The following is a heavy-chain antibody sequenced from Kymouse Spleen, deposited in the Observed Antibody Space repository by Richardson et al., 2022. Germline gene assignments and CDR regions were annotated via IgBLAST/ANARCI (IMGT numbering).Heavy chain of an antibody. CDR2: INHSGST. CDR1: GGSFSGYY. CDR3: ARGYYYDSSGYPFDY. D-gene: IGHD3-22*01. V-gene: IGHV4-34*01. J-gene: IGHJ4*02. Sequence: QVQLQQWGAGLLKPSETLSLTCAVYGGSFSGYYWSWIRQPPGKGLEWIGEINHSGSTNYNPSLKSRVTISVDTSKNQFSLKLSSVTAADTAVYYCARGYYYDSSGYPFDYWGQGTLVTVSS.